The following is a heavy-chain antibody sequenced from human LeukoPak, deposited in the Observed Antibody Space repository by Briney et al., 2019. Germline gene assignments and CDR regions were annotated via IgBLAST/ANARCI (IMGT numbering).Heavy chain of an antibody. CDR3: AAEPRIAVSGPSDY. CDR1: GFTFSSYA. Sequence: PGGSLRLSCSASGFTFSSYAMSWVRQAPGKGLEWVSAISGGGGSTYYADSVKGRFTISRDNSKNTLYLQMNSLRAEDTAVYYCAAEPRIAVSGPSDYWGQGTLVTVSS. D-gene: IGHD6-19*01. J-gene: IGHJ4*02. V-gene: IGHV3-23*01. CDR2: ISGGGGST.